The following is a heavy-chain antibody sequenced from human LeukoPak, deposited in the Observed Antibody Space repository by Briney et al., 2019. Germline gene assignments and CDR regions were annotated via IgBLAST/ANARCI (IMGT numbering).Heavy chain of an antibody. CDR1: GFTFSSYG. Sequence: GGSLRLSCAAFGFTFSSYGMHWVRQAPGKGLEWVAVISYDGSNKYYADSVKGRFTISRDNSKNTPYLQMNSLRAEDTAVYYCTKLPSPYYDILTGYYDNINWGQGTLVTVSS. CDR3: TKLPSPYYDILTGYYDNIN. D-gene: IGHD3-9*01. J-gene: IGHJ4*02. CDR2: ISYDGSNK. V-gene: IGHV3-30*18.